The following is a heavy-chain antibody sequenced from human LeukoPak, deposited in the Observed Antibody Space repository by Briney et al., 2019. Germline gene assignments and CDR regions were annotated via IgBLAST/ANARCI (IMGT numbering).Heavy chain of an antibody. CDR1: GFTFSSYW. CDR2: IKQDGSEK. CDR3: AKRPEVVAIDGAFDI. Sequence: GGSLRLSCAASGFTFSSYWMSWVRQAPGKGLEWVANIKQDGSEKYYVDSVKGRFTISRDNSKNTLYLQMNSLRAEDTAVYYCAKRPEVVAIDGAFDIWGQGTMVTVSS. D-gene: IGHD2-15*01. V-gene: IGHV3-7*01. J-gene: IGHJ3*02.